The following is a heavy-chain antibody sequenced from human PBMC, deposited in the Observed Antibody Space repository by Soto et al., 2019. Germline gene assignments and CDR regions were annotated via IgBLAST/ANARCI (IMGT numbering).Heavy chain of an antibody. CDR3: ARAIGSGWYPGPADY. V-gene: IGHV4-30-2*01. Sequence: SETLSLTCAVSGGSISSGGYSWSWIRQPPGKGLEWIGYIYHSGSTYYNPSLKSRVTISVDTSKNQFSLKLSSVTAADTAVYYCARAIGSGWYPGPADYWGQGTLVTVSS. CDR1: GGSISSGGYS. CDR2: IYHSGST. D-gene: IGHD6-19*01. J-gene: IGHJ4*02.